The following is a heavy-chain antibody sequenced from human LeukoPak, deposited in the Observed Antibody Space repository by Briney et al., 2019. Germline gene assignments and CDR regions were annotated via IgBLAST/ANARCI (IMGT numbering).Heavy chain of an antibody. V-gene: IGHV3-30*02. J-gene: IGHJ3*02. CDR1: GFTFSSYE. CDR2: IRYDGSNK. Sequence: GGSLRLSCAASGFTFSSYEMNWVRQAPGKGLEWVAFIRYDGSNKYYADSVKGRFTISRDNAKNSLYLQMNSLRAEDTALYYCARRKDTRGLDGFDIWGQGTMVTVSS. D-gene: IGHD2-15*01. CDR3: ARRKDTRGLDGFDI.